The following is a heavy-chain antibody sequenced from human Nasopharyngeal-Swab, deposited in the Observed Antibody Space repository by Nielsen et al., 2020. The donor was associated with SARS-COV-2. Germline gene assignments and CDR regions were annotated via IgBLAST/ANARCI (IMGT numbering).Heavy chain of an antibody. CDR2: AGGNDGST. V-gene: IGHV3-23*01. CDR3: AKKYGPRGWYVGLDS. D-gene: IGHD6-19*01. CDR1: GCGFRAFA. Sequence: GGSLRRSCAASGCGFRAFAMSWVRQAPGEGLEWVSAAGGNDGSTFYADSVRGRFTSSRDNSKHTLYLQMNSLRAEDTALYFCAKKYGPRGWYVGLDSWGQGTQVTVSS. J-gene: IGHJ4*02.